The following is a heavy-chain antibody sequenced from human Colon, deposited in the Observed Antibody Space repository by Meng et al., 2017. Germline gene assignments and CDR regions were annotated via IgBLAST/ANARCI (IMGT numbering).Heavy chain of an antibody. V-gene: IGHV3-23*01. D-gene: IGHD1-1*01. J-gene: IGHJ4*02. CDR2: ITNTGDRT. CDR3: AQNWNMDS. CDR1: GFTFSTYA. Sequence: GESLKISCAASGFTFSTYAMTWVRQAPGKGLECVSVITNTGDRTYYADSVKGRFTISRENSKNTLYLQINSLRAEDTAIYYCAQNWNMDSWGQGTLVTVSS.